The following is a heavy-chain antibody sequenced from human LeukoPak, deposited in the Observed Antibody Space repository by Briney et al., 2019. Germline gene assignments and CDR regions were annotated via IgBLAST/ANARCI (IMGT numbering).Heavy chain of an antibody. J-gene: IGHJ4*02. Sequence: MTSETLSLTCTVSGGSISSHYWSWIRQPPGKGLEWIGYIYYSGSTNYNPSLKSRVTISVDTSKNQFSLKLSSVTAADTAVYYCARGADWGWYYFDYWGQGTLVTVSS. CDR1: GGSISSHY. V-gene: IGHV4-59*11. CDR3: ARGADWGWYYFDY. CDR2: IYYSGST. D-gene: IGHD7-27*01.